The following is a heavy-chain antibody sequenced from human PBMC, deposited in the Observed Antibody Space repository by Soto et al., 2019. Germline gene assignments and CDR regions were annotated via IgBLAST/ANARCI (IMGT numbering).Heavy chain of an antibody. CDR2: IYYSGST. D-gene: IGHD3-10*01. V-gene: IGHV4-61*01. CDR1: GGSVSSGSYY. Sequence: PSETLSLTCTVSGGSVSSGSYYWSWIRQPPGKGLEWIGYIYYSGSTNYNPSLKSRVTISVDTSKNQFSLKLSSVTAADTAVYYCARAPTGAGRITMVRGVIPYFDYWGQGTLVTVSS. J-gene: IGHJ4*02. CDR3: ARAPTGAGRITMVRGVIPYFDY.